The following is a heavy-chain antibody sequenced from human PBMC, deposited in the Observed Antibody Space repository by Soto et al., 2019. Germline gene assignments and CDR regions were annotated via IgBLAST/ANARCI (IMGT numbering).Heavy chain of an antibody. CDR1: GGSFSGYY. J-gene: IGHJ4*02. CDR3: ARGVDYSSSSVSDY. V-gene: IGHV4-34*01. Sequence: SETLSLTCAVYGGSFSGYYWSWIRQPPGKGLEWIGEINHSGSTNYNPSLKSRVTISVDTSKNQFSLKLSSVTAADTAVYYCARGVDYSSSSVSDYWGQGTLVTVSS. CDR2: INHSGST. D-gene: IGHD6-6*01.